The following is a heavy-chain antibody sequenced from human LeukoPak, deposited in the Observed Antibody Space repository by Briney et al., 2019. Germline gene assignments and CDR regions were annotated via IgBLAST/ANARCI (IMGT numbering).Heavy chain of an antibody. CDR2: ISSSSSTI. CDR3: ARDKMMTTVVRAFQH. J-gene: IGHJ1*01. CDR1: GFTFSDYY. V-gene: IGHV3-11*04. Sequence: PGGSLRLSCAASGFTFSDYYMSWIRQAPGKGLEWVSYISSSSSTIYYADSVKGRFTISRDNAKNSLYLQMNSLRDEDTAVYYCARDKMMTTVVRAFQHWGQGTLVTVSS. D-gene: IGHD4-23*01.